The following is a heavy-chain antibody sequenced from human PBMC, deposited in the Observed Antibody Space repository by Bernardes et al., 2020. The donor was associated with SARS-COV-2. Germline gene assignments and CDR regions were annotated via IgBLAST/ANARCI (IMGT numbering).Heavy chain of an antibody. Sequence: SETLSLTCTVSGGSVNSPTYYWGWIRQSPGKGLEWIGSIYYSGSTYYNPSLKSRLTISVDTSKNQFSLNLTSVTAADTAVYYCARLRPGNNWFDPWGPGFLVTVSS. CDR2: IYYSGST. CDR1: GGSVNSPTYY. CDR3: ARLRPGNNWFDP. J-gene: IGHJ5*02. V-gene: IGHV4-39*01.